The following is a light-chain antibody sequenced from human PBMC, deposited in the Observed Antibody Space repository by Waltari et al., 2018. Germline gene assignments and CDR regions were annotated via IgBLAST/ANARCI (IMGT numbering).Light chain of an antibody. CDR2: GAS. CDR3: QQYDEWPPRYT. V-gene: IGKV3-15*01. Sequence: DTVLTQSPAPLSVSPGDGATLSCRASQGVRRNLAWHQQRPAQAPRLLIFGASTRAPGVAARFIGSGSGTEFTLTITGLQSEDSAIYFCQQYDEWPPRYTFGQGTTLEIK. CDR1: QGVRRN. J-gene: IGKJ2*01.